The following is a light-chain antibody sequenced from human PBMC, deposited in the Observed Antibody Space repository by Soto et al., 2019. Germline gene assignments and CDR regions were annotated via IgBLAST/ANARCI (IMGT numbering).Light chain of an antibody. CDR2: EVN. CDR3: SSFTSGGTGV. J-gene: IGLJ3*02. CDR1: RSDIGDSNF. V-gene: IGLV2-14*01. Sequence: QSALTQPASVSGSPGQSVTISCTGPRSDIGDSNFISWYQHSPPKAPRLLIYEVNNRPSGVSRRFSASKAGNTASLTISGLRDDDEADYYCSSFTSGGTGVFGGGTKLTVL.